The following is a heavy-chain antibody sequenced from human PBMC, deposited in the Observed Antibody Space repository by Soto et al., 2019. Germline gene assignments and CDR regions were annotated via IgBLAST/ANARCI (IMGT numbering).Heavy chain of an antibody. CDR1: GFMFSAYA. J-gene: IGHJ4*02. V-gene: IGHV3-23*01. CDR3: AREEGGSPFDY. D-gene: IGHD1-26*01. Sequence: EVHLLESGGGLVQPGGSLRLSCAASGFMFSAYAMHWVRQAPGQGLEWVSSMSGPSDGRYYADSVKGRFTVSRDRSTDTLYLQMNSLRAEDTALYFCAREEGGSPFDYWGQGTLVIVSS. CDR2: MSGPSDGR.